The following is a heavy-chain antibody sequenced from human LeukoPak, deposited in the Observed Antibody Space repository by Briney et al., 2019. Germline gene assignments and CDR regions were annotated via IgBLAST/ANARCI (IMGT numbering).Heavy chain of an antibody. CDR3: ARHDGSYDHVWGSYRPAFFDY. D-gene: IGHD3-16*02. V-gene: IGHV4-39*01. Sequence: PSETQSLTCTASGGSIRSSSYYWGWIRQPPGRGLEWIGSIYYSGSIYYSPSLKSRFTISVDTSKIQFSLKLSSVTAADTAVYYCARHDGSYDHVWGSYRPAFFDYWGQGTLVTVSS. J-gene: IGHJ4*02. CDR2: IYYSGSI. CDR1: GGSIRSSSYY.